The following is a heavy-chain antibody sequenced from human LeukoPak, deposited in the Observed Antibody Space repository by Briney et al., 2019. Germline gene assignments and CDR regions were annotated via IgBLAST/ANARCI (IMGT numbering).Heavy chain of an antibody. V-gene: IGHV1-2*02. J-gene: IGHJ4*02. CDR1: GYTFTDYY. Sequence: GASVKVPCKAPGYTFTDYYMHWVRQAPGQGLEWMGWINPNSGGTNYAQKFQGRVTMTRDTSISTAYMELSRLRSDDTAVYYCARVMVDSSSWPDYWGQGTLVTVSS. CDR2: INPNSGGT. D-gene: IGHD6-13*01. CDR3: ARVMVDSSSWPDY.